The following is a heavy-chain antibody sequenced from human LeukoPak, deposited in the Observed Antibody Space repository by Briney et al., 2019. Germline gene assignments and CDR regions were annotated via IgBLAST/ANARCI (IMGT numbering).Heavy chain of an antibody. CDR1: GGSISSYY. J-gene: IGHJ4*02. CDR3: ASYSSWPPRGFDY. V-gene: IGHV4-59*01. D-gene: IGHD6-13*01. Sequence: PSETLSLTCTVSGGSISSYYWSWIRQPPGKGLEWIGYFYYSGSTNYNPSLKSRVTISVDTSKNQFSLKLSSVTAADTAVYYCASYSSWPPRGFDYWGQGTLVTVSS. CDR2: FYYSGST.